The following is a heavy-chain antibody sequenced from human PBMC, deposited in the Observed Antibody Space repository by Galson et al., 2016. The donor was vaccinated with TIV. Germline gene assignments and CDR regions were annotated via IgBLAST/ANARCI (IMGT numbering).Heavy chain of an antibody. V-gene: IGHV3-23*01. D-gene: IGHD4/OR15-4a*01. J-gene: IGHJ4*02. CDR2: IGSGGGGYT. Sequence: SRRLSCAASGFIFSNYPMSWGRQAPGKGLEWVSAIGSGGGGYTHYADSVGGRFTITRDNSKNTLYLQMDSPRVEDTAVYYCAKHTADYRSPLDYWGQGTLVTVSS. CDR3: AKHTADYRSPLDY. CDR1: GFIFSNYP.